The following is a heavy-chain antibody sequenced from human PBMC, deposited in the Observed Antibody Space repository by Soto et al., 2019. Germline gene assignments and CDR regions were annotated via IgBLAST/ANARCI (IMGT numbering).Heavy chain of an antibody. J-gene: IGHJ4*02. CDR2: ISSSSSYI. Sequence: GGSMRLSCAAFCFNFSSYSMNWVPQAPGKGLEWVASISSSSSYIYYADSMKGRSTISRDNAKNSLFLQMNSLRAEDTAVYYCASGSYYYESSGYFDYWGQGALVTVSS. CDR3: ASGSYYYESSGYFDY. D-gene: IGHD3-22*01. V-gene: IGHV3-21*01. CDR1: CFNFSSYS.